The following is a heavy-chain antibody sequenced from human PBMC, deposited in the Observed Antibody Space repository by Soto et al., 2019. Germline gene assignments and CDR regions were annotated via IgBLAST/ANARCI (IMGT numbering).Heavy chain of an antibody. V-gene: IGHV3-23*01. CDR3: AKDPRITGTTDDWFDP. J-gene: IGHJ5*02. CDR2: ISGSGGST. Sequence: PGGSLRLSCAASGFTFSSYAMSWVRQAPEKGLEWVSAISGSGGSTYYADSVKGRFTISRDNSKNTLYLQMNSLRAEDTAVYYCAKDPRITGTTDDWFDPWGQGTLVTVSS. CDR1: GFTFSSYA. D-gene: IGHD1-7*01.